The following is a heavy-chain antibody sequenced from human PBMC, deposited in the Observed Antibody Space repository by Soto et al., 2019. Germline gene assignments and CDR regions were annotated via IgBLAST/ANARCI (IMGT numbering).Heavy chain of an antibody. J-gene: IGHJ5*02. Sequence: QLQLQESGPGLVKHSETLSLTCTVSGGSISRSTYYWGWIRQPPGKGLEWIGSIYYSGSTYYNPPLMRRVTISVDTSKNQYSLKLCSVTAADTAVYFCVTNIEYSSSPFDPWGQGTLVTVSS. CDR2: IYYSGST. CDR1: GGSISRSTYY. V-gene: IGHV4-39*01. D-gene: IGHD6-6*01. CDR3: VTNIEYSSSPFDP.